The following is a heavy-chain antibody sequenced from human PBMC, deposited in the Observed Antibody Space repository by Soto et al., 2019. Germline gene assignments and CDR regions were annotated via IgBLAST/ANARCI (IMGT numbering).Heavy chain of an antibody. Sequence: PGGSLRLSCAASGCSLRSFAMDGVRQATGKGLEWVADISYDGSNKYYADSVKGRFTISRDNSKNTLYLQMNSLRAEDTAVYYCARDPLWGTAMVLWYFDLWGRGTLVTVSS. CDR2: ISYDGSNK. CDR3: ARDPLWGTAMVLWYFDL. CDR1: GCSLRSFA. V-gene: IGHV3-30-3*01. D-gene: IGHD5-18*01. J-gene: IGHJ2*01.